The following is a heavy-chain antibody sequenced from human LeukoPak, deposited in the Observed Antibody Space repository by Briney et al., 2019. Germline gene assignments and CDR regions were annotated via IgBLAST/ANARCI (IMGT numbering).Heavy chain of an antibody. CDR3: ARGRSRRDGFLY. CDR2: INHSGST. Sequence: SETLSLTCAVYGGSFSGYYWSWIRQPPGKGLEWIGEINHSGSTNYNPSLKSRVTISVDTSKSQFSLKLSSVTAADTAVYYCARGRSRRDGFLYWGQGTLVTVSS. CDR1: GGSFSGYY. D-gene: IGHD5-24*01. J-gene: IGHJ4*02. V-gene: IGHV4-34*01.